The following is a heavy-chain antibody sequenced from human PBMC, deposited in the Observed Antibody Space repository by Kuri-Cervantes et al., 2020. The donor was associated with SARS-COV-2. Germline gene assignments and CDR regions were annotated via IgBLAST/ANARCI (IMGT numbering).Heavy chain of an antibody. CDR1: GFAFSSYA. J-gene: IGHJ5*02. Sequence: GGSLRLSCAASGFAFSSYAMHWVRQAPGKGLEWVAVISYDGSNKYYADSVKGRFTISRDNSKNTLYLQMNSLRAEDTVVYYCAKGERAVAGNNWFDPWGQGTLVTVSS. CDR3: AKGERAVAGNNWFDP. D-gene: IGHD6-19*01. CDR2: ISYDGSNK. V-gene: IGHV3-30-3*01.